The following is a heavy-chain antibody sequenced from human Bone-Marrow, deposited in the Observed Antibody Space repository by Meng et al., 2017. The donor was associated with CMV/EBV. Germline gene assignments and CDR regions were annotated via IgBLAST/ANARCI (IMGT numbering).Heavy chain of an antibody. Sequence: KASGGTVSSYAISWGRQAPGQGLEWRGGIIPIFGTANYAQKFQGRVTITADESTSTAYMELSSLRSEDTAVYYCARSAPLTTATFYYWGQGTLVTVSS. V-gene: IGHV1-69*01. CDR3: ARSAPLTTATFYY. CDR1: GGTVSSYA. CDR2: IIPIFGTA. D-gene: IGHD4-17*01. J-gene: IGHJ4*02.